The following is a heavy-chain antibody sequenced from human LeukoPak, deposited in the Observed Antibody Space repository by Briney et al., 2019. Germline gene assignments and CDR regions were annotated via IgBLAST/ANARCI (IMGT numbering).Heavy chain of an antibody. J-gene: IGHJ4*02. V-gene: IGHV3-9*01. CDR3: ARESGGLDTALGFDY. CDR2: ISWNSGSI. Sequence: GGSLRLSCAASGFTFDDYAMHWVRQAPGKGLEWVSGISWNSGSIGYADSVKGRFTISRDNSKNTLYLQMNSLRAEDTAVYYCARESGGLDTALGFDYWGQGTLVTVSS. D-gene: IGHD5-18*01. CDR1: GFTFDDYA.